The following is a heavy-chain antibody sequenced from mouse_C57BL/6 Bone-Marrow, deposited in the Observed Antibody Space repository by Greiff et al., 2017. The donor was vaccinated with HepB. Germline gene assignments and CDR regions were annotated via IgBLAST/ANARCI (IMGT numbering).Heavy chain of an antibody. V-gene: IGHV1-82*01. CDR3: EREGGSSGPFAY. Sequence: VKLVESGPELVKPGASVKISCKASGYAFSSSWMNWVKQRPGKGLEWIGRIYPGDGDTNYNGKFKGKATLTADKSSSTAYMQLSSLASEDSAVYFCEREGGSSGPFAYWGQGTLVTVSA. D-gene: IGHD3-2*02. CDR1: GYAFSSSW. J-gene: IGHJ3*01. CDR2: IYPGDGDT.